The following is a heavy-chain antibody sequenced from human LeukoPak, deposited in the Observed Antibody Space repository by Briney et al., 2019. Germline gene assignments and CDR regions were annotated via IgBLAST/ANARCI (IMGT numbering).Heavy chain of an antibody. Sequence: SVKVSCKASGGTFSSYAISWVRQAPGQGLEWMGRIIPILGIANYAQKFQGRVTITADKSTSTAFMELSSLRSEDTAVYYCARGGPGYGDYDYWGQGTLVTVSS. D-gene: IGHD4-17*01. J-gene: IGHJ4*02. CDR2: IIPILGIA. V-gene: IGHV1-69*04. CDR1: GGTFSSYA. CDR3: ARGGPGYGDYDY.